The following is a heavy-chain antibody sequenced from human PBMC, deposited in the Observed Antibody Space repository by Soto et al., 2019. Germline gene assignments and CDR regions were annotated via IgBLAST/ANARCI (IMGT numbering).Heavy chain of an antibody. CDR2: ISWNSGSI. CDR1: GFTFDDYA. J-gene: IGHJ4*02. D-gene: IGHD5-12*01. CDR3: AKATGRDGYNYLGDY. V-gene: IGHV3-9*01. Sequence: EVQLVESGGGLVQPGRSLRLSCAASGFTFDDYAMHWVRQAPGKGLDWVSGISWNSGSIGYADSVKGRFTVSRDNAKNSLYLQMNSLRAEDTALYYCAKATGRDGYNYLGDYWGQGTLVTVSS.